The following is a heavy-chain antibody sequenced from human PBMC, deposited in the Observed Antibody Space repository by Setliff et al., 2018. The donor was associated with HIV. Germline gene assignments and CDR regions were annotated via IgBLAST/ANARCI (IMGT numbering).Heavy chain of an antibody. Sequence: PSETLSLTCTVSGASISTPNYYWSWIRQHPGKGLEFIGCIYDSGSSHYNPSLKSRVVISLDTSKNQFSLRLSSVTAADTAVYYCASRCGGDFWGQGTLVTVSS. CDR1: GASISTPNYY. D-gene: IGHD2-21*01. J-gene: IGHJ4*02. CDR2: IYDSGSS. V-gene: IGHV4-31*03. CDR3: ASRCGGDF.